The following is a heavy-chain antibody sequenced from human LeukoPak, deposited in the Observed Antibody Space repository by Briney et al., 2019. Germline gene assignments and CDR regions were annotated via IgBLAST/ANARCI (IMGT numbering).Heavy chain of an antibody. CDR3: AKDATPHTTGTTGCYFDY. Sequence: PGGSLRLSCAASGFTFSSYSMNWVRQAPGKGLVWVSSISSSSSYIYYADSVKGRFTISRDNAKNSLYLQMNSLRAEDTAVYYCAKDATPHTTGTTGCYFDYWGQGTLVTVSS. J-gene: IGHJ4*02. V-gene: IGHV3-21*01. CDR1: GFTFSSYS. CDR2: ISSSSSYI. D-gene: IGHD1-1*01.